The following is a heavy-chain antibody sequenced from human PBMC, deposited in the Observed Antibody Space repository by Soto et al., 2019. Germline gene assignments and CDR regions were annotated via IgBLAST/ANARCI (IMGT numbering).Heavy chain of an antibody. CDR3: ARDNYYYDSTNYYGFYY. CDR1: GFTFSSYG. J-gene: IGHJ4*02. D-gene: IGHD3-22*01. Sequence: GESLKISCAASGFTFSSYGMHWVRQAPGKGLEWVAVISYDGTYKYYADSVKGRFTISRDNSKNTLYLQMNSLRAEDTAVYYCARDNYYYDSTNYYGFYYWGQGTLVTVSS. CDR2: ISYDGTYK. V-gene: IGHV3-30*03.